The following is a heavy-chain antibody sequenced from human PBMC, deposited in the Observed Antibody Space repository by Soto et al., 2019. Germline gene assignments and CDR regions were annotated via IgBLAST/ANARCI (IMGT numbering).Heavy chain of an antibody. J-gene: IGHJ2*01. Sequence: QVQLQESGPGLVKPSETLSLTCTVSGDSISSYYWSWIRQPPGKGLEWIGYIHYTGNTTHNPSLKSRVTISVDTSKNQFSLKLSAVTAADTAVYYCARDRTSVNWYFDLWGRGTLVSVSS. CDR2: IHYTGNT. CDR1: GDSISSYY. CDR3: ARDRTSVNWYFDL. V-gene: IGHV4-59*01. D-gene: IGHD2-2*01.